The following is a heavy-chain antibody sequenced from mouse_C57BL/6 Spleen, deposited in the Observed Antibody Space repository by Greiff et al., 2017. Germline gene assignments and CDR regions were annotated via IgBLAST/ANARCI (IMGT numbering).Heavy chain of an antibody. V-gene: IGHV5-9-1*02. CDR2: ISSGGDYI. CDR3: TRDRPYDGYYAWFAY. J-gene: IGHJ3*01. D-gene: IGHD2-3*01. Sequence: EVKLVEPGEGLVKPGGSLKLSCAASGFTFSSYAMSWVRQTPEKRLEWVAYISSGGDYIYYADTVKGRFTISRDNARNTLYLQMSSLKSEDTAMYYCTRDRPYDGYYAWFAYWGQGTLVTVSA. CDR1: GFTFSSYA.